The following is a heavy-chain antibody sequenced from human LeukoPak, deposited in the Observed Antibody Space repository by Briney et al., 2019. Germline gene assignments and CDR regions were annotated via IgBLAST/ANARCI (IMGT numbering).Heavy chain of an antibody. Sequence: SETLSLTCTVSGGSISSYYWSWIRQPAGKGLAWIGRIYTSGSTNYNPSLKSRVTMSVDTSKNQFSLKLSSVTAADTAVYYCARAYSSGWKNWFDPWGQGTLVTVSS. D-gene: IGHD6-19*01. V-gene: IGHV4-4*07. CDR1: GGSISSYY. CDR3: ARAYSSGWKNWFDP. J-gene: IGHJ5*02. CDR2: IYTSGST.